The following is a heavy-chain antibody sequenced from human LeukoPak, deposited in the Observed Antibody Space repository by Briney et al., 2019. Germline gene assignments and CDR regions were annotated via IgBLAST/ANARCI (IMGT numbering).Heavy chain of an antibody. CDR2: INHSGST. CDR3: ARTDYSTYYYYYMDV. Sequence: SETLSLTCAVYGGSFSGYYWSWIRQPPGKGLEWIGEINHSGSTNYNPSLKSRVTISVDTSKNQFSLKLSSVTAADTAVYYCARTDYSTYYYYYMDVWGKGTTVTVSS. D-gene: IGHD4-11*01. V-gene: IGHV4-34*01. CDR1: GGSFSGYY. J-gene: IGHJ6*03.